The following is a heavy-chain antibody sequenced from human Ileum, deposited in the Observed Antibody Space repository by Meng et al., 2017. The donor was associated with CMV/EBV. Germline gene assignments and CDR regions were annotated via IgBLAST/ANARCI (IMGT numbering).Heavy chain of an antibody. D-gene: IGHD6-13*01. CDR3: ASWFSFIATTGIYRVDY. J-gene: IGHJ4*02. CDR2: IYISGST. CDR1: GGSISTYY. Sequence: QVPLQAPGPDPVRPSETLSLPFTTSGGSISTYYWTWIRQPAGKGLEWIGRIYISGSTTYNPSLKSRVTMSVDTSKNQFSLKLSSVTVADTAVYYCASWFSFIATTGIYRVDYWGPGTLVTVSS. V-gene: IGHV4-4*07.